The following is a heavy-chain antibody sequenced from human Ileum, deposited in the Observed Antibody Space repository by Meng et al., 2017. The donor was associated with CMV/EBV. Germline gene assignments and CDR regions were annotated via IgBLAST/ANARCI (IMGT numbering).Heavy chain of an antibody. V-gene: IGHV3-21*01. D-gene: IGHD6-13*01. Sequence: FAFSSYSMHWGRQAPGKGLEWVSSISNSGTFIYYANSLKGRFTISRDNAKNSLYLQMNSLRAEDTAVYYCARGSVRGIASAGAMVDWGQGTLVTVSS. CDR1: FAFSSYS. CDR3: ARGSVRGIASAGAMVD. J-gene: IGHJ4*02. CDR2: ISNSGTFI.